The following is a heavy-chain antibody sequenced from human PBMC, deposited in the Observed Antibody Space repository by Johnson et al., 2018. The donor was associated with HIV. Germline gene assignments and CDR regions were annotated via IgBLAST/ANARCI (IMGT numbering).Heavy chain of an antibody. J-gene: IGHJ3*02. CDR3: ATSQYYYDSSGYNRQDAFDI. CDR1: GFTFSSYA. CDR2: ISYDGSNK. D-gene: IGHD3-22*01. Sequence: QVQLVESGGGVVQPGRSLRLSCAASGFTFSSYAMHWVRQAPGKGLEWVAVISYDGSNKYYADSVKGRFTISRDNSKNTLYLQMNSLRAEDTAVYYCATSQYYYDSSGYNRQDAFDIWGQGTMVTVSS. V-gene: IGHV3-30*14.